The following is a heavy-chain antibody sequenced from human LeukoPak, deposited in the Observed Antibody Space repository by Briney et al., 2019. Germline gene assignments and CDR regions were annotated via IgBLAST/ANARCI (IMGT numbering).Heavy chain of an antibody. CDR3: ARPRYYYYMDV. CDR1: GFTSSNSW. J-gene: IGHJ6*03. Sequence: GGSLRLSCAASGFTSSNSWMSWVRQAPERGLEWVANIKADGSQKYYVDSVKGRFTISRDNAKNSLYLQMNSLRAEDTAVYYCARPRYYYYMDVWGKGTTVTVSS. V-gene: IGHV3-7*01. CDR2: IKADGSQK.